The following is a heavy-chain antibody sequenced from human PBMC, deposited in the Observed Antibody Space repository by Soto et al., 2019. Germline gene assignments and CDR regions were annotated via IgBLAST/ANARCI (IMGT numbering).Heavy chain of an antibody. CDR3: ARGYLAAAGKLIY. CDR2: ISYDGSNK. V-gene: IGHV3-30-3*01. CDR1: GFTFSSYA. Sequence: PGGSLRLSCAASGFTFSSYAMHWVRQAPGKGLEWVAVISYDGSNKYYADSVKGRFTISRDNSKNTLYLQMNSLRAEDTAVYYCARGYLAAAGKLIYWGRGTLVTVSS. J-gene: IGHJ4*02. D-gene: IGHD6-13*01.